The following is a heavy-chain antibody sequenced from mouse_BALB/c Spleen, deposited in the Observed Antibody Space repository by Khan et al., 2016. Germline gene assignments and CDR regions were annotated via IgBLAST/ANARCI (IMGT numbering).Heavy chain of an antibody. CDR1: GFTFSSYA. Sequence: EVELVESGGGLVKPGGSLKFSCAASGFTFSSYAMSWVRQTPEKRLEWVASISSGGTTYYPDSVQGRFNNSRDDATNILYLQVTSLRSEDTAIYYCAREENALDYWGQGTSVTVSS. V-gene: IGHV5-6-5*01. J-gene: IGHJ4*01. CDR3: AREENALDY. CDR2: ISSGGTT.